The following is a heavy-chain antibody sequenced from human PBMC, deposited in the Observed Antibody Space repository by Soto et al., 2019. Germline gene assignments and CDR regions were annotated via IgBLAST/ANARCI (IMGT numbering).Heavy chain of an antibody. V-gene: IGHV3-33*01. CDR2: IWYDGSNK. J-gene: IGHJ6*02. CDR3: ARDRQYYDFWSVYYPPDYYYYCMDV. Sequence: PGGSLRLSCAASGFTFSSYGMHWVRQAPGKGLEWVAVIWYDGSNKYYADSVKGRFTISRDNSKNTLYLQMNSLRAEDTAVYYCARDRQYYDFWSVYYPPDYYYYCMDVWGQGTTVTVSS. D-gene: IGHD3-3*01. CDR1: GFTFSSYG.